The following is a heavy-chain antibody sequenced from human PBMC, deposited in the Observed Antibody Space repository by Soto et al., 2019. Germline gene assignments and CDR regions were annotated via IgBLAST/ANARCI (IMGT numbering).Heavy chain of an antibody. CDR3: AHRRQRVHYDSSGNFDY. D-gene: IGHD3-22*01. Sequence: QITLKESGPTLVKPTQTLTLTCTFSGFSLSTSGVGVGWIRQPPGKALEWLALIYWNDDKRYSPSLKSRLTITKDTSKNQVVLTMTNMDPVDTATYYCAHRRQRVHYDSSGNFDYWGQGTLVTVSS. J-gene: IGHJ4*02. V-gene: IGHV2-5*01. CDR1: GFSLSTSGVG. CDR2: IYWNDDK.